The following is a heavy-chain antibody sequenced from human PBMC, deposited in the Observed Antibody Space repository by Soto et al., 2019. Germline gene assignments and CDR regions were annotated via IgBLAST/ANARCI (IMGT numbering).Heavy chain of an antibody. V-gene: IGHV1-69*05. J-gene: IGHJ6*02. CDR3: ARDLYFDWPKAYGMDV. CDR1: GGTFSSYA. CDR2: IIPIFGTA. D-gene: IGHD3-9*01. Sequence: SVKVSCKASGGTFSSYAISWVRQAPGQGLEWMGGIIPIFGTANYAQKFQGRVTITRDTSASTAYMELSSLRSEDTAVYYCARDLYFDWPKAYGMDVWGQGTTVTVSS.